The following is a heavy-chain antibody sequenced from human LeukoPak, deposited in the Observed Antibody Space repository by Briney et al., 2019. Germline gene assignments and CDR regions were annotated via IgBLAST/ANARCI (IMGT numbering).Heavy chain of an antibody. Sequence: GGSLRLSCVASGFTFSSYAMSWVRQAPGKGLEWVSGISGSGGSTYYADSVKGRFTISRDNSKNTLFLQMNSLRAEDTAVYYCARHGYYDRDDAFDIWGQGTMVTVSS. V-gene: IGHV3-23*01. D-gene: IGHD3-22*01. CDR2: ISGSGGST. J-gene: IGHJ3*02. CDR1: GFTFSSYA. CDR3: ARHGYYDRDDAFDI.